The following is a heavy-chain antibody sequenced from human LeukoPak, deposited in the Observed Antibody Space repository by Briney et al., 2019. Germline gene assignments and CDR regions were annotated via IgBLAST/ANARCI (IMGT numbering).Heavy chain of an antibody. CDR1: GGSISSYY. D-gene: IGHD1-26*01. CDR3: ARGGSTAFDY. J-gene: IGHJ4*02. V-gene: IGHV4-59*01. Sequence: SETLSLTCTVSGGSISSYYWSWIRQPAGKGLEWIGHIYYSGSTSYNPSLKSRLTISADTSKNQFSLKLSSVTAADTAVYYCARGGSTAFDYWGQGTLVTVAS. CDR2: IYYSGST.